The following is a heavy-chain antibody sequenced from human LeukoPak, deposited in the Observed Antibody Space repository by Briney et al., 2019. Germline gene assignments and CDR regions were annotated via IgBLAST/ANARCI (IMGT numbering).Heavy chain of an antibody. CDR3: ARGRDLIQGPAGY. CDR2: INPSGGNT. Sequence: ASVKVSCKASGYTFTSYYIQWVRQAPGQGLEWMGIINPSGGNTNYVQKFQGRVTMTRDTSTSTVYMELSSLRSEDTAVYYCARGRDLIQGPAGYWGQGTLVTVSS. V-gene: IGHV1-46*01. CDR1: GYTFTSYY. J-gene: IGHJ4*02. D-gene: IGHD5-18*01.